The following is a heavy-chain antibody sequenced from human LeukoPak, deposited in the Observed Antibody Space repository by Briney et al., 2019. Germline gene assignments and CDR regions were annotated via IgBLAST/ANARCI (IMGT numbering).Heavy chain of an antibody. CDR1: GYTFTSYA. Sequence: ASVKVSCKASGYTFTSYAMHWVRQAPGQRLEWMGWINAGNGNTKYSQKFQGRVTITRDTSASTAYMELSSLRSEDTAVCYCARDLQWQYYFDYWGQGTLVTVSS. CDR3: ARDLQWQYYFDY. D-gene: IGHD6-19*01. V-gene: IGHV1-3*01. J-gene: IGHJ4*02. CDR2: INAGNGNT.